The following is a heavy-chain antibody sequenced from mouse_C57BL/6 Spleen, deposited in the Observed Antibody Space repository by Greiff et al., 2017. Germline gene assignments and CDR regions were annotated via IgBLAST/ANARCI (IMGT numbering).Heavy chain of an antibody. V-gene: IGHV1-69*01. CDR3: ASSMITTRKAWFAY. J-gene: IGHJ3*01. D-gene: IGHD2-4*01. CDR2: IDPSDSYT. Sequence: QVQLQQPGAELVMPGASVKLSCKASGYTFTSYWMHWVKQRPGQGLEWIGEIDPSDSYTNYNQKFKGKATMTVDKSSSTAYMQLSSLKSEDSAVYYCASSMITTRKAWFAYWGQGTLVSVAA. CDR1: GYTFTSYW.